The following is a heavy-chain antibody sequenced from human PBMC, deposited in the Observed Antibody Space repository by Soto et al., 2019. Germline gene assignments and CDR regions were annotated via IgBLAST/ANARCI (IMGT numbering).Heavy chain of an antibody. J-gene: IGHJ2*01. Sequence: PGESLKISCAASGFTFSSYAMSWVRQAPGKGLEWVSAISGSGGSTYYADSVKGRFTISRDNSKNTLYLQMNSLRAEDTAVYYCAKGSLLHWYFDLWGRGTLVTVSS. CDR2: ISGSGGST. CDR1: GFTFSSYA. V-gene: IGHV3-23*01. CDR3: AKGSLLHWYFDL.